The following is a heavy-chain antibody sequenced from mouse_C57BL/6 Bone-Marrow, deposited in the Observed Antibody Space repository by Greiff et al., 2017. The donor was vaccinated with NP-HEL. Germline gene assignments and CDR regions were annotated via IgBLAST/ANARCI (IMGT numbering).Heavy chain of an antibody. CDR1: GYTFTDYY. J-gene: IGHJ4*01. D-gene: IGHD2-14*01. CDR3: AREYDRVYYAMDY. Sequence: VQLQQSGPELVKPGASVKISCKASGYTFTDYYMNWVKQSHGKSLEWIGDINPNNGGTSYNQKFKGKATLTVDKSSSTAYMELRSLTSEDSAVYYCAREYDRVYYAMDYWGQGTSDTVSS. V-gene: IGHV1-26*01. CDR2: INPNNGGT.